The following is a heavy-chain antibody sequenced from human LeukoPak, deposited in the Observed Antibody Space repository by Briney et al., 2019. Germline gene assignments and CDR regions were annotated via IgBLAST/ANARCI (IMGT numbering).Heavy chain of an antibody. CDR3: ARRGISQGYYMDV. D-gene: IGHD6-13*01. V-gene: IGHV4-39*01. Sequence: PSETLSLTCTVSGGSIRSGDYYWGWIRQPPGKGLEWIGNIYYSGTTYYNPSLKSRVTISVDTSKNQFSLKLRSVTAADTAVFYCARRGISQGYYMDVWGKGTTVTISS. J-gene: IGHJ6*03. CDR1: GGSIRSGDYY. CDR2: IYYSGTT.